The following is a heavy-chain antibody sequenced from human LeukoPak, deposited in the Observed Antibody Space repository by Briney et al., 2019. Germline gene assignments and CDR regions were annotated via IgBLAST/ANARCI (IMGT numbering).Heavy chain of an antibody. CDR1: GGSISRYY. CDR2: IYFSGSGST. D-gene: IGHD3-16*01. CDR3: ARGLGFFDY. J-gene: IGHJ4*02. V-gene: IGHV4-59*01. Sequence: SETLSLTCTVSGGSISRYYWTWIRQTPEKGLEWIGYIYFSGSGSTNYNPSLKSRVTISVDTSKNQFSLKLSSVTAADTAVYYCARGLGFFDYWGQGTLVTVSS.